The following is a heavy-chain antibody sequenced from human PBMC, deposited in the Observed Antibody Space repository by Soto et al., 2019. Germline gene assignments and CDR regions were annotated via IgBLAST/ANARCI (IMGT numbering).Heavy chain of an antibody. CDR2: IIPILGIA. V-gene: IGHV1-69*02. D-gene: IGHD3-9*01. Sequence: QVQLVQSGAEVKKPGSSVKVSCKASGGTFSSYTISWVRQAPGQGHEWMGRIIPILGIANYAQKFQGRVTITADKSTSTAYMELSSLRSEYTAVYYCARGPGVLRYFDWLSLYMDVWGQGTTVTVSS. CDR3: ARGPGVLRYFDWLSLYMDV. J-gene: IGHJ6*02. CDR1: GGTFSSYT.